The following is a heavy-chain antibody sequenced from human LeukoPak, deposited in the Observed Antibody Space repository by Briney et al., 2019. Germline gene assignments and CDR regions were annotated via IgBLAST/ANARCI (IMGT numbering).Heavy chain of an antibody. Sequence: ASETLSLTCTVSGGSISSYYWSWIRQPAGKGLEWIGRIYTSGSTNYNPSLKSRVTMSVDTSKNQFSLKLSSVTAADTAVYYCARGVRRSTGIAAAGLIFDPWGQGTLVTVSS. CDR3: ARGVRRSTGIAAAGLIFDP. D-gene: IGHD6-13*01. J-gene: IGHJ5*02. V-gene: IGHV4-4*07. CDR2: IYTSGST. CDR1: GGSISSYY.